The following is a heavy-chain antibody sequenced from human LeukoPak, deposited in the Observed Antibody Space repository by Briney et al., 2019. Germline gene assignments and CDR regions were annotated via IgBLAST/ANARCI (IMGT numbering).Heavy chain of an antibody. J-gene: IGHJ6*03. CDR3: AKAGSYYYYYMDV. D-gene: IGHD3-10*01. CDR2: ISGSGGST. V-gene: IGHV3-23*01. CDR1: GFTFSSYG. Sequence: PGGSLRLSCAASGFTFSSYGMSWVRQAPGKGLEWVSVISGSGGSTYYADSVKGRFTISRDNSKNTLYLQMNSLRAEDTAVYYCAKAGSYYYYYMDVWGKGTTVTISS.